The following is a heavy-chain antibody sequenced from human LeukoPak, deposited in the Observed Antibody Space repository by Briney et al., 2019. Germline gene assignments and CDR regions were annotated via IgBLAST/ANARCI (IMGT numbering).Heavy chain of an antibody. CDR2: IYYSGST. V-gene: IGHV4-59*01. CDR3: ASSGSGYDYDNYYYYYMDV. CDR1: GGSISSYY. J-gene: IGHJ6*03. D-gene: IGHD5-12*01. Sequence: SETLSLTCTVSGGSISSYYWSRVRQPPGKGLEWIGYIYYSGSTNYNPSLKSRVTISVDTSKNQFSLKLSSVTAADTAVYYCASSGSGYDYDNYYYYYMDVWSKGTTVTVSS.